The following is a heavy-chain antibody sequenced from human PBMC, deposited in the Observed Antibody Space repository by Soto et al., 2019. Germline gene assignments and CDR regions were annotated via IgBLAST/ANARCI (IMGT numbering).Heavy chain of an antibody. D-gene: IGHD7-27*01. CDR1: GNSFTTSA. V-gene: IGHV1-3*01. CDR3: TRESAPWGFEH. Sequence: QVQLVQSGSEVRKPGASVKISCEASGNSFTTSAIHWVRQAPGQRPEWMGWINAGNGYIKYSQTFQGRVTITRDTSASTVYMELSSLKYEDTGIYYCTRESAPWGFEHWGQGTLVTVSS. CDR2: INAGNGYI. J-gene: IGHJ4*02.